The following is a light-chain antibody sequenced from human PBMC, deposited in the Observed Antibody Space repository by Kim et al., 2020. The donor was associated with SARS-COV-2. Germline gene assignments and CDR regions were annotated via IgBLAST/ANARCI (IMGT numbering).Light chain of an antibody. CDR3: QSSDTSGAYPDGV. J-gene: IGLJ2*01. CDR1: QLRKQF. CDR2: KDS. Sequence: SYELTQPPSVSVSPGQTARITCSGDQLRKQFTYWYQQKPGQAPVVVIYKDSERPSGIPERFSGSNSGTTVTLTISEVQAEDEADYYCQSSDTSGAYPDGVFGGGTQLTVL. V-gene: IGLV3-25*03.